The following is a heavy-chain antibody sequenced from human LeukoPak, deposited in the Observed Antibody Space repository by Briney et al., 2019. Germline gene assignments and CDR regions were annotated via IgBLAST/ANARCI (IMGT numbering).Heavy chain of an antibody. J-gene: IGHJ6*02. D-gene: IGHD2-15*01. CDR2: ISGSSSYI. CDR1: GFTFSSYS. Sequence: PGGSLRLSCAASGFTFSSYSMNWVRQAPGKGLEWVSSISGSSSYIYYTDSVRGRFTISRDNAKNSLYLHMNSLRVEDMAVYYCARRVVAALDGMDVWGQGATVTVSS. CDR3: ARRVVAALDGMDV. V-gene: IGHV3-21*01.